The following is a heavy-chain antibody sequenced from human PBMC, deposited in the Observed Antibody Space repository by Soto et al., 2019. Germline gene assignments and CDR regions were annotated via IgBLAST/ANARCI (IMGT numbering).Heavy chain of an antibody. CDR3: AKRATGTYFDY. CDR1: GFNFSNFV. D-gene: IGHD1-1*01. V-gene: IGHV3-23*01. J-gene: IGHJ4*02. Sequence: VVSLRRSCKASGFNFSNFVMSWVRQAPGKGLEWVLVISGSGGSTYYADSVNCRFTISRDNSKITLYLQMNSLRGEDTAVYYCAKRATGTYFDYWGQGT. CDR2: ISGSGGST.